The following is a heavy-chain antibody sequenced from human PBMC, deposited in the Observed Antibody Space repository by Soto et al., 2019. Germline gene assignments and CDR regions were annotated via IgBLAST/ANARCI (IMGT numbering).Heavy chain of an antibody. V-gene: IGHV3-33*03. CDR2: IWYDGSKK. D-gene: IGHD1-7*01. Sequence: QAQLVESGGGVVQPGTSLRLSCAASGFTISTHGMHWVRQAPGKGLEWLANIWYDGSKKFYAESVKGRFSISKDNSKNTLYLQMSGLRAEDTAVYYCAAATTWNFHFPYWGQGTQVTVSS. CDR1: GFTISTHG. J-gene: IGHJ4*02. CDR3: AAATTWNFHFPY.